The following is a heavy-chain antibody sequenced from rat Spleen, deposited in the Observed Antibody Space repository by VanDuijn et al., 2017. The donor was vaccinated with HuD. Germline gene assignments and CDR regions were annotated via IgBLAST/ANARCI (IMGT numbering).Heavy chain of an antibody. CDR1: GFSFSTYG. CDR2: ISTGGSYT. Sequence: EVKLVESGGGLVQPGRSLKLSCAASGFSFSTYGMAWVRQAPTKGLEWVASISTGGSYTFYRDSVKGRFTISRDNAKSTLYLQMASLRSEDPATYYCARQGGIDYWGQGVMVTVSS. V-gene: IGHV5S13*01. CDR3: ARQGGIDY. J-gene: IGHJ2*01. D-gene: IGHD4-3*01.